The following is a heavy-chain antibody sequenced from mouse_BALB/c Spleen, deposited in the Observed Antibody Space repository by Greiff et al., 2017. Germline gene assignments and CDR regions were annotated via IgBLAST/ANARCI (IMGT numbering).Heavy chain of an antibody. CDR1: GYAFSSSW. CDR3: ARLGNYEGDY. CDR2: IYPGDGDT. D-gene: IGHD2-1*01. J-gene: IGHJ4*01. Sequence: VQLQQSGPELVKPGASVKISCKASGYAFSSSWMNWVKQRPGQGLEWIGRIYPGDGDTNYNGKFKGKATLTADKSSSTAYMQLSSLTSVDSAVYFCARLGNYEGDYWGQGTSVTVSS. V-gene: IGHV1-82*01.